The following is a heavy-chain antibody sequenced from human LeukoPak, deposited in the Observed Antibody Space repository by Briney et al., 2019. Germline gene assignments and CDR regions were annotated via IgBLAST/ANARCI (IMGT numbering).Heavy chain of an antibody. CDR1: GYDFTGYS. V-gene: IGHV1-2*02. J-gene: IGHJ5*02. Sequence: ASVKVSCKTSGYDFTGYSIYWVRQAPGQGLEWMGWVNPNSGGTSFAPKFQGRVSMTRTTSNSTAYLEIFDLRHDDTAVYYCARDRSRGSTWLLPASQIKNWFDPWGQGTLVTVSA. CDR2: VNPNSGGT. D-gene: IGHD6-13*01. CDR3: ARDRSRGSTWLLPASQIKNWFDP.